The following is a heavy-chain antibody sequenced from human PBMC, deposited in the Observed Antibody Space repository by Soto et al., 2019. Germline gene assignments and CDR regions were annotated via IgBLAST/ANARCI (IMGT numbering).Heavy chain of an antibody. V-gene: IGHV5-10-1*01. J-gene: IGHJ6*02. CDR3: AIRLVVAASLYYCGMDV. Sequence: PGESLKISCKGSGYSFTSYWISWVRQMPGKGLEWMGRIDPSDSYTNYSPSFQGHVTISADKSISTAYLQWSSLKASDTAMYYCAIRLVVAASLYYCGMDVWGQGTTVTVSS. CDR1: GYSFTSYW. CDR2: IDPSDSYT. D-gene: IGHD2-15*01.